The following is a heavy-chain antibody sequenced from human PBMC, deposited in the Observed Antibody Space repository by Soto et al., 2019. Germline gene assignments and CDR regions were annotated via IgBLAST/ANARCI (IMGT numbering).Heavy chain of an antibody. Sequence: EVQLVESGGGLVQLGGALKRSFEASGFSFCGSAMHWVFQAPGKGLEWLGRIRSKANSYETAYVASVEGRFTISRDDSKNTAYLQMTSKKTEDTAVYFCPRHLADYWGQGNLVNVSS. D-gene: IGHD3-3*02. J-gene: IGHJ4*02. V-gene: IGHV3-73*02. CDR2: IRSKANSYET. CDR1: GFSFCGSA. CDR3: PRHLADY.